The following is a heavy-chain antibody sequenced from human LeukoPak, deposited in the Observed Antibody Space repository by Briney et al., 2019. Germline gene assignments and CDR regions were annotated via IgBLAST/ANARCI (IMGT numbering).Heavy chain of an antibody. D-gene: IGHD5-18*01. Sequence: ASVKVSCKASGYTFTSYYLHWVRQAPGQGLEWMGVIHPSGGNTSYAQKFQGRVTLTKDTSTSTVYIELSSLRSDDTAIFYCARMAMDTAMVTNFFDLWGQGTLVTVSA. J-gene: IGHJ4*02. CDR1: GYTFTSYY. V-gene: IGHV1-46*01. CDR2: IHPSGGNT. CDR3: ARMAMDTAMVTNFFDL.